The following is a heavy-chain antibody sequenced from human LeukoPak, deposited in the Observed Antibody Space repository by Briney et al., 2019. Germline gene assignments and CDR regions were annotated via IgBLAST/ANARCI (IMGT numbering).Heavy chain of an antibody. CDR3: ATIKRGSTYGYFDF. J-gene: IGHJ4*02. CDR1: GASTASHY. Sequence: TASETLSLTCTVSGASTASHYWTWLRQSPGKELEWIAYMFDTVSTKSNPSLKSRLTLSVDTSKKQLSLRLSSVTAADTAVYYCATIKRGSTYGYFDFWGQGIKVTVSS. V-gene: IGHV4-59*11. CDR2: MFDTVST. D-gene: IGHD5-18*01.